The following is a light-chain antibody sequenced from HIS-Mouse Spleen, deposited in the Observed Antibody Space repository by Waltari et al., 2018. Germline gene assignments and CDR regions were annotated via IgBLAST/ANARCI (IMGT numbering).Light chain of an antibody. CDR1: QSLVHRDGNTY. CDR3: MQGTHWPWT. CDR2: KVS. Sequence: DVVMTQSPLSLPVTLGQPASISCRSSQSLVHRDGNTYLNWFQQRPGQSPRRLIYKVSNRDSGVPDRFSGSGSGTGFTLKISRVEAEDVGVYYCMQGTHWPWTFGQGTKVEIK. J-gene: IGKJ1*01. V-gene: IGKV2-30*02.